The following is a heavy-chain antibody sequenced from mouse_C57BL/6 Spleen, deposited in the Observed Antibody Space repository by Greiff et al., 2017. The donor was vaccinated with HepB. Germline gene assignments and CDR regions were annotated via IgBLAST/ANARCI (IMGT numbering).Heavy chain of an antibody. D-gene: IGHD1-1*01. V-gene: IGHV1-82*01. Sequence: QVQLKESGPELVKPGASVKISCKASGYAFSSSWMNWVKQRPGQGLEWIGRIYPGDGDTNYNGKFKGKATLTADKSSSTAYMQLSSLTSEDSAVYVCARRLGYYDSSYYYAMDYWGQGTSVTVSS. CDR2: IYPGDGDT. CDR3: ARRLGYYDSSYYYAMDY. CDR1: GYAFSSSW. J-gene: IGHJ4*01.